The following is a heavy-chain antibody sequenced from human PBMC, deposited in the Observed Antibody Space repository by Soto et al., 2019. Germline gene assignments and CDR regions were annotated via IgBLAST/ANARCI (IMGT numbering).Heavy chain of an antibody. Sequence: QITLKESGPPLVKPTQTLTLTCTFSGFSLNTRAVGVGWIRQPPGKALEWLALINWNDDKRYSPSLKDRLTITKDTSKNHVALTMTNIDPVDTATYYCAHRHDLGGFDIWGQGTTVTVSS. CDR3: AHRHDLGGFDI. CDR2: INWNDDK. V-gene: IGHV2-5*01. J-gene: IGHJ3*02. CDR1: GFSLNTRAVG. D-gene: IGHD2-15*01.